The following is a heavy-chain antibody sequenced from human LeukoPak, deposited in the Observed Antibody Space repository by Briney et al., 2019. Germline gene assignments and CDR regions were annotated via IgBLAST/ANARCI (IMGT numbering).Heavy chain of an antibody. Sequence: SETLSLTCVVSGGSISTNNWWNWIRQPPGKGLEWIGEIYHSGSTYYNPSLKSRVTISVDTSKNHFSLKLNSVTAADTAVYYCAKPSNYYGSATDAFDFWGQGTMVTVSS. D-gene: IGHD3-10*01. CDR2: IYHSGST. CDR1: GGSISTNNW. V-gene: IGHV4-4*02. J-gene: IGHJ3*01. CDR3: AKPSNYYGSATDAFDF.